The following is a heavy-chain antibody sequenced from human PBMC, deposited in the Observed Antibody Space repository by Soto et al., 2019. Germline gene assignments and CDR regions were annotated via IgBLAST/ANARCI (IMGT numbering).Heavy chain of an antibody. CDR3: ARGGGGGIDY. Sequence: PSETLSLTCTVSGGSISSTSSYWSWIRQHPGKGLEWIGYIYYAGSTYYNPSLKSRVLISLDTSENQFSLNLSSVTAADTAVYFWARGGGGGIDYWGQGTLVTVYS. CDR1: GGSISSTSSY. J-gene: IGHJ4*02. CDR2: IYYAGST. D-gene: IGHD1-26*01. V-gene: IGHV4-31*03.